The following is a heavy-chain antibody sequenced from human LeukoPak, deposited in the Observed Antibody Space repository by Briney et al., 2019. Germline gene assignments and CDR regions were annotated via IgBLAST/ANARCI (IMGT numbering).Heavy chain of an antibody. Sequence: TSETLSLTCTASGGSISSYYWSWIRQPPGEGLEWIGYIYYSGSTNYNPSLKSRVTISVDTSKNQFSLKLSSVTAADTAVYYCARHGSWDYFDYWGQGTLVTVSS. J-gene: IGHJ4*02. CDR3: ARHGSWDYFDY. CDR2: IYYSGST. V-gene: IGHV4-59*08. D-gene: IGHD6-13*01. CDR1: GGSISSYY.